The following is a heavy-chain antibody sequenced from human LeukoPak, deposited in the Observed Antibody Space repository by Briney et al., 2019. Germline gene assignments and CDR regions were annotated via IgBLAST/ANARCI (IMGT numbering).Heavy chain of an antibody. CDR2: ISSNGGST. CDR1: GFTFSSYA. D-gene: IGHD3-22*01. Sequence: GGSLRLSCAASGFTFSSYAMHWVRQAPGKGLEYVSAISSNGGSTYYANSVKGRFTISRDNSKNTLYLQMGSLRAEDMAVYYCARDQGGSPLYYYDSSGYFDYWGQGTLVTVSS. J-gene: IGHJ4*02. CDR3: ARDQGGSPLYYYDSSGYFDY. V-gene: IGHV3-64*01.